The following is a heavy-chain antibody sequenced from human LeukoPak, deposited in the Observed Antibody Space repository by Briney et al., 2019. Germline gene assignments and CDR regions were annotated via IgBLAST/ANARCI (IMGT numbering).Heavy chain of an antibody. CDR2: ICSDGSNR. CDR3: AKDAQRGFDYSNSLDN. V-gene: IGHV3-33*06. J-gene: IGHJ4*02. D-gene: IGHD4-11*01. Sequence: PGRSLRLSCATSGFTFSHYGMHWVRQAPGKGLEWVAVICSDGSNRFYGDPVKGRFTISRDNFQSTVYLQMNSLRAEDTAVYYCAKDAQRGFDYSNSLDNWGQGTLVTVSS. CDR1: GFTFSHYG.